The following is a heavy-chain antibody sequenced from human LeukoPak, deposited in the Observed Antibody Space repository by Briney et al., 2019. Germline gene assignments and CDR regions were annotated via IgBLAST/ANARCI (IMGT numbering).Heavy chain of an antibody. CDR3: ASNTYYGFWSGYSDAFDI. J-gene: IGHJ3*02. CDR2: MNPNSGNT. CDR1: GYTFTSYD. V-gene: IGHV1-8*03. D-gene: IGHD3-3*01. Sequence: ASVQVSCKASGYTFTSYDINWARQATGQGLEWMGWMNPNSGNTGYAQKFQGRVTITRNTSISTAYMELSSLRSEDTAVYYCASNTYYGFWSGYSDAFDIWGQGTMVTVSS.